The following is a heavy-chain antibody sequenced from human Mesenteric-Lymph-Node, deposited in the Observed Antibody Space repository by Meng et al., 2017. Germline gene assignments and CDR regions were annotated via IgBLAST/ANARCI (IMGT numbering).Heavy chain of an antibody. J-gene: IGHJ4*02. Sequence: ASVKVSCKASGYTFTNHHMHWVRQAPGQGLEWMGEINPSGDRAVYAQKFQGRLSMTRDTSTSTLYMELSSLRSEDTAVYYCARDLSAAVAAANLYYFDYWGQGTLVTVSS. CDR3: ARDLSAAVAAANLYYFDY. D-gene: IGHD6-13*01. CDR2: INPSGDRA. CDR1: GYTFTNHH. V-gene: IGHV1-46*01.